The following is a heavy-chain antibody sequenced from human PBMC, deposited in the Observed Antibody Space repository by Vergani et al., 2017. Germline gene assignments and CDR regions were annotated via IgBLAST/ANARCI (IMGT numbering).Heavy chain of an antibody. CDR2: IYYIGST. J-gene: IGHJ5*02. Sequence: QVQLQESGPGLVKPSETLSLTCTVSGGSISSYYWSWIRQPPGKGLEWIGYIYYIGSTNYNPSLKSRVTISVDMSRNQFSLKLSSGTAADTAVYYCARHGRGSSWNNWFDPWGQGTLVTVSS. CDR3: ARHGRGSSWNNWFDP. V-gene: IGHV4-59*08. CDR1: GGSISSYY. D-gene: IGHD6-13*01.